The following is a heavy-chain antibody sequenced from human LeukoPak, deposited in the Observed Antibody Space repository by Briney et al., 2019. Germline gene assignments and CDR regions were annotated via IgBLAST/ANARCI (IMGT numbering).Heavy chain of an antibody. V-gene: IGHV4-4*02. D-gene: IGHD2-15*01. Sequence: SETLSLTCAVSGVSISSNNWWSWVRQPPGKGLEWIGEIYHIGNTNYNPSLKSRVTISVDKSNNQFSLKLNSVTAADTAVYYCASWLGYCSGGSCYSFPDYWGQGTLVTVSS. J-gene: IGHJ4*02. CDR1: GVSISSNNW. CDR2: IYHIGNT. CDR3: ASWLGYCSGGSCYSFPDY.